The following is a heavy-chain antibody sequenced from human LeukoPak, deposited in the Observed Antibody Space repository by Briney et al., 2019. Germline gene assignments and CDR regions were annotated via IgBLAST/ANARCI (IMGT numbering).Heavy chain of an antibody. CDR2: INPNSGGT. V-gene: IGHV1-2*02. CDR3: AREQLDGSGSVDY. Sequence: ASVKVSCKASGYTFTGYYMHWVRQAPGQGLEWMGWINPNSGGTNYAQKFQGRVTMTRDTSISTAYMELSRLRSDDTAVYYCAREQLDGSGSVDYWGQGTLVTVSS. J-gene: IGHJ4*02. CDR1: GYTFTGYY. D-gene: IGHD3-10*01.